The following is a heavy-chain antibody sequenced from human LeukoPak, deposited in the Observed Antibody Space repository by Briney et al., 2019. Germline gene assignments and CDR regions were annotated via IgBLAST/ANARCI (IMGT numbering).Heavy chain of an antibody. J-gene: IGHJ4*02. V-gene: IGHV1-18*01. CDR3: AREEEGNDGSGYIYYFDY. CDR2: ISAYNGNT. CDR1: GYTFTSYG. Sequence: ASVKVSCKASGYTFTSYGISWVRQAPGQGLEWMGWISAYNGNTNYAQKLQGRVTMTTDTSTSTAYMELRSLRSDDTAVYYCAREEEGNDGSGYIYYFDYWGQGTLVTVSS. D-gene: IGHD3-22*01.